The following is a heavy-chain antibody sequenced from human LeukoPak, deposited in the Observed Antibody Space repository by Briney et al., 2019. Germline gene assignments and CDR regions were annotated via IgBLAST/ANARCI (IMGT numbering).Heavy chain of an antibody. D-gene: IGHD2-2*01. J-gene: IGHJ4*02. CDR3: ARQSCSSTSCYGDY. CDR1: GGSISSSSYY. Sequence: SETLSLTCTVSGGSISSSSYYWGWIRQPPGTGLEWIGSIYYSGSTYYNPSLKSRVTISVDTSKNQFSLNLSSVTAADTAVYYCARQSCSSTSCYGDYWGQGTLVTVSS. V-gene: IGHV4-39*01. CDR2: IYYSGST.